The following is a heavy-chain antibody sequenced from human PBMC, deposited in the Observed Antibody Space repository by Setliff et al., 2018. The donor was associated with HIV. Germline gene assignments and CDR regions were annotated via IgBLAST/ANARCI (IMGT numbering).Heavy chain of an antibody. CDR1: GDSSSNDY. CDR3: ARHSPNVGVRGDAFDI. CDR2: IHTSGTT. D-gene: IGHD2-8*01. J-gene: IGHJ3*02. Sequence: SETLSLTCTVSGDSSSNDYWTWVRQPPGKGLEWIGNIHTSGTTKYNPSLNSRVTISVDSSRNQFSLRLSSVTAADTAVYYCARHSPNVGVRGDAFDIWGQGTVVTVSS. V-gene: IGHV4-59*08.